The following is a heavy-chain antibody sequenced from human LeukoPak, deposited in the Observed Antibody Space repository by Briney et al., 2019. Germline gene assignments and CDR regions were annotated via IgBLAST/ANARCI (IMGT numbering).Heavy chain of an antibody. CDR3: ARDELATIHGIDS. Sequence: ASVKASCKASGYTCTSDGISWGRQAPGQGPQWRGWISAYNGNTNYAQKLQGRVTMTTDTSRSTAYMQLRSMRSADTAVYYCARDELATIHGIDSWGQGTLVTVSS. J-gene: IGHJ4*02. CDR2: ISAYNGNT. D-gene: IGHD5-24*01. V-gene: IGHV1-18*01. CDR1: GYTCTSDG.